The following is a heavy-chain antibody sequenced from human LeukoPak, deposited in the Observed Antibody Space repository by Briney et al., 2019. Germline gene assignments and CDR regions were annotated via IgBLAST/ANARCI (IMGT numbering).Heavy chain of an antibody. CDR3: AREDISAAGTYYYHYMDV. CDR2: TYYRSKWYN. V-gene: IGHV6-1*01. Sequence: SQTLSLTCAISGDSVSSNSAAWNWIRQSPSRGLEWLGRTYYRSKWYNDYAVSVKSRITINPDTSKNQFSLQLNSVTPEDTAVYYCAREDISAAGTYYYHYMDVWGKGTTVTISS. CDR1: GDSVSSNSAA. D-gene: IGHD6-13*01. J-gene: IGHJ6*03.